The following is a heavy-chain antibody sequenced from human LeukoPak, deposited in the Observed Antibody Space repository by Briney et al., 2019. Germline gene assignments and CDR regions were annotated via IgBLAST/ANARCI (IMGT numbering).Heavy chain of an antibody. CDR3: TTWSRPGGYFRGWYLDL. J-gene: IGHJ2*01. D-gene: IGHD3-22*01. CDR2: FDPEDGET. Sequence: GASVKVSCKVSGYTLKELSTHWVRQAPGKGLEWMGGFDPEDGETIYAQKFQGRVTMTEDTSTDTAYMELSSLRSEDTAVYYCTTWSRPGGYFRGWYLDLWGRGTLVTVSS. V-gene: IGHV1-24*01. CDR1: GYTLKELS.